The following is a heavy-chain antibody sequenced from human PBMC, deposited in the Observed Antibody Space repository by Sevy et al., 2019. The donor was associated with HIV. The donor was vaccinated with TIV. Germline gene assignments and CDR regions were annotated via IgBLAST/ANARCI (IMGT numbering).Heavy chain of an antibody. CDR2: ISYDGSNK. J-gene: IGHJ4*02. Sequence: GGSLRLSCAASGFTFSSYGMHWVRQAPGKGLEWVAVISYDGSNKYYADSVKGRFTISRDNSKNTLYLQMNSLRAEDTAVYYCARDPGRDGYNRSFDYWGQGTLVTVSS. V-gene: IGHV3-30*03. D-gene: IGHD5-12*01. CDR1: GFTFSSYG. CDR3: ARDPGRDGYNRSFDY.